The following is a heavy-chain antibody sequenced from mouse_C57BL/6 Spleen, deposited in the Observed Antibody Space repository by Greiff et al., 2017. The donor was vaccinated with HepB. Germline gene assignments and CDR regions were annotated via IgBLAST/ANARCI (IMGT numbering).Heavy chain of an antibody. CDR1: GYTFTSYW. Sequence: QVQLQQPGAELVKPGASVKLSCKASGYTFTSYWMQWVKQRPGQGLEWIGEIDPSDSYTNYNQKFKGKATLTVDTSSSTAYMQLSSRTSEDSAVYYCARRDYGSSPFDYWGQGTTLTVSS. V-gene: IGHV1-50*01. J-gene: IGHJ2*01. CDR3: ARRDYGSSPFDY. CDR2: IDPSDSYT. D-gene: IGHD1-1*01.